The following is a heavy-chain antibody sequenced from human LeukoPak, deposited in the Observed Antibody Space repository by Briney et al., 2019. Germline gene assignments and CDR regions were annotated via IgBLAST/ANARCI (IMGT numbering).Heavy chain of an antibody. Sequence: ASVKVSCKVSGYTLTELSMHWVRQAPGKGLEWMGGFDPEDGETIYAQKFQGRVTMTEDTSTNTAYMELSSLRSEDTAVYYCATEAAARPYYYYYMDVWGKGTTVTVSS. CDR2: FDPEDGET. D-gene: IGHD6-6*01. J-gene: IGHJ6*03. V-gene: IGHV1-24*01. CDR1: GYTLTELS. CDR3: ATEAAARPYYYYYMDV.